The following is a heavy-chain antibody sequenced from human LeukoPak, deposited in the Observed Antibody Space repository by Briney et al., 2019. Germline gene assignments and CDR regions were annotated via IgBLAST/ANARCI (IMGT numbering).Heavy chain of an antibody. V-gene: IGHV3-30-3*01. J-gene: IGHJ4*02. CDR2: ISYDGSNK. CDR3: ARGPFLGV. Sequence: GGSLRLSCAASGFTFSSFAMHWVRQAPGKGLEWVAVISYDGSNKYYADSVKGRFTISRDNSKNTLYLQMNSLRAEDTAVYYCARGPFLGVWGQGTLVTVSS. D-gene: IGHD3-10*01. CDR1: GFTFSSFA.